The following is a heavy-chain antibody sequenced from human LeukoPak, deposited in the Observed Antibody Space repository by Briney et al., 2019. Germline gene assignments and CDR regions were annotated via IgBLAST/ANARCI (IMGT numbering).Heavy chain of an antibody. J-gene: IGHJ5*02. Sequence: SETLSLTCTVSGGSISSSSYYWGWIRQPPGKGLEWIGSIYYSGSTYYNPSLKSRVTISVDTSKNQFSLKLSSVTAADTAVYYCARSYQLLIRGMNWFDPWGRGTLVTVSS. CDR1: GGSISSSSYY. D-gene: IGHD2-2*01. V-gene: IGHV4-39*07. CDR2: IYYSGST. CDR3: ARSYQLLIRGMNWFDP.